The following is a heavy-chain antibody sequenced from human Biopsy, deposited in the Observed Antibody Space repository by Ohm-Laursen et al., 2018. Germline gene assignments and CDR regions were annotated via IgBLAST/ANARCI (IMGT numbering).Heavy chain of an antibody. D-gene: IGHD4-23*01. J-gene: IGHJ4*02. Sequence: SETLSLTCIVSGGSFTGHYWSWIRQPPGKGLEWIGHISYTGYTSYNASLKSRVTISVDTSRNHFSLRLSSLTAADTAVYYCARGSNDFGGLYFPRWGQGTLLTVS. CDR3: ARGSNDFGGLYFPR. V-gene: IGHV4-59*11. CDR2: ISYTGYT. CDR1: GGSFTGHY.